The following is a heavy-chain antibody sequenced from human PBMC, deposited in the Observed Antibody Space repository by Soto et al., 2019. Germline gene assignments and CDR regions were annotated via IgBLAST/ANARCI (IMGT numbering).Heavy chain of an antibody. D-gene: IGHD3-9*01. CDR3: ARALTRTVLRYFLGPGWFDP. CDR1: GYTFTSYA. J-gene: IGHJ5*02. Sequence: GASVKVSCKASGYTFTSYAMHWVRQAPGQRLEWMGWINAGNGNTKYSQKFQGRVTITRDTSASTAYMELSSLRSEDTAVYYCARALTRTVLRYFLGPGWFDPWGQGTLVTVSS. CDR2: INAGNGNT. V-gene: IGHV1-3*01.